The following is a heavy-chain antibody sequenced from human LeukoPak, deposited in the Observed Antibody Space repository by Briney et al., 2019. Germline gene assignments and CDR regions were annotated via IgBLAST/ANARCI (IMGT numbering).Heavy chain of an antibody. D-gene: IGHD6-13*01. V-gene: IGHV1-3*01. J-gene: IGHJ4*02. CDR1: GYTFTSYA. Sequence: GASVKVSCKASGYTFTSYAMHWVRQAPGQRLEWMGWINAGNGNTKYSQKFQGRVTITRDTSASTAYMELSSLRSEDTAVYYCASDGVAGIAAAGMLDYWGQGTLVTVPS. CDR2: INAGNGNT. CDR3: ASDGVAGIAAAGMLDY.